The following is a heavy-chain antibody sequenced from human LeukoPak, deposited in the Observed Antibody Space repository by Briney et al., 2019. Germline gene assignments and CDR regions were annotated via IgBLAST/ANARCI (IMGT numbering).Heavy chain of an antibody. V-gene: IGHV4-39*01. CDR2: IYYSGST. Sequence: PSETLSLTCTVSGGSISSSSYYWGWIRQPPGKGLEWIGSIYYSGSTYYNPSLKSRVTISVDTSKNQFSLKLSSVTAADTAVYYCARQSSGVIDYWGQGTLVTVSS. J-gene: IGHJ4*02. CDR3: ARQSSGVIDY. D-gene: IGHD3-10*01. CDR1: GGSISSSSYY.